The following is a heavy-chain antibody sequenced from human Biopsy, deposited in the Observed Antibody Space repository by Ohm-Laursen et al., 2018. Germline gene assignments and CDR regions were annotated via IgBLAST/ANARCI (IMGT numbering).Heavy chain of an antibody. CDR3: ARDYDTSGYYYVS. CDR1: GGSISNNNYY. D-gene: IGHD3-22*01. J-gene: IGHJ5*02. V-gene: IGHV4-39*01. Sequence: SDTLSLTCTVSGGSISNNNYYWGWIRQPPGKGLEWIGSILYRGSTYYKLSLKSRINISADTSKNQFSLKLNSVTAADTAVYYCARDYDTSGYYYVSWGQGTLVTVSS. CDR2: ILYRGST.